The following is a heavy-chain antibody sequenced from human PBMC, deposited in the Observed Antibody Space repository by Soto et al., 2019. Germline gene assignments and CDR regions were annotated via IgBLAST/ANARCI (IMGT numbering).Heavy chain of an antibody. CDR1: GFTFSSYA. CDR3: ARGGSSWTIYYYYYGMDV. D-gene: IGHD6-13*01. CDR2: ISYDGSNK. V-gene: IGHV3-30-3*01. J-gene: IGHJ6*02. Sequence: GGSLRLSCAASGFTFSSYAMHWVRQAPGKGLEWVAVISYDGSNKYYADSVKGRFTISRDNSKNTLYLQMNSLRAEDTAVYYCARGGSSWTIYYYYYGMDVWGQGTTVTVSS.